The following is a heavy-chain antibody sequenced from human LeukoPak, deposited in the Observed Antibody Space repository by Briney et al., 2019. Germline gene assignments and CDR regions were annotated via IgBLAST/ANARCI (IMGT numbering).Heavy chain of an antibody. CDR1: GGSVSDGNYY. J-gene: IGHJ4*02. CDR3: ARVSNDAAHSLDY. D-gene: IGHD6-6*01. V-gene: IGHV4-61*02. CDR2: IYSSENT. Sequence: SETLSLTCTVSGGSVSDGNYYWTWVRQPAGKGLEWIGRIYSSENTKYNPSLKSRVTMSLDTSKNQFALRLTSVTAADTAVYYCARVSNDAAHSLDYWGQGTLVTVSS.